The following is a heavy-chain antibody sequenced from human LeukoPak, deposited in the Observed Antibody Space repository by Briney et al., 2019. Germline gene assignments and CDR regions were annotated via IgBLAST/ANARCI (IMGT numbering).Heavy chain of an antibody. J-gene: IGHJ5*02. CDR1: GGSISSSGYY. V-gene: IGHV4-39*01. D-gene: IGHD1-26*01. CDR3: ARVFRGSYYNWFDP. CDR2: IYYTGST. Sequence: SETLSLTCTVSGGSISSSGYYWGWIRQPPGKGLERIGSIYYTGSTYYNPSLKSRVTISVDTSKNQFSLKLSSVTAADTAVYYCARVFRGSYYNWFDPWGQGTLVTVSS.